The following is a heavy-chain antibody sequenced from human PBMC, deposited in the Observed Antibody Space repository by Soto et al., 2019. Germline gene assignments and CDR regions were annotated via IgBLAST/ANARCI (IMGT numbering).Heavy chain of an antibody. CDR2: IYYSGST. CDR1: GGSISSYY. CDR3: GRGVALRYFGWPLDAFDI. D-gene: IGHD3-9*01. J-gene: IGHJ3*02. Sequence: ASETLSLTCTVSGGSISSYYWSWIRQPPGKGLEWIGYIYYSGSTNYNPSLKSRVTISVDTSKNQFSLKLSSVTAADTAVYYCGRGVALRYFGWPLDAFDIWGQGTMV. V-gene: IGHV4-59*01.